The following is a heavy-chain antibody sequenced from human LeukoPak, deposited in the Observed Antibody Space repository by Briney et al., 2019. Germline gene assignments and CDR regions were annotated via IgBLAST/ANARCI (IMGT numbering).Heavy chain of an antibody. Sequence: SETLSLTCSISGDSIRRNYWSWIRQPPGKGLEWIGYIHYSGNTNYNPSLKSRVSISVDTSKNQFSLKLTSVTAADTAVYYCAAYRSGTHYNSYYFDYWGQGTLVSVSS. J-gene: IGHJ4*02. D-gene: IGHD3-10*01. V-gene: IGHV4-59*08. CDR1: GDSIRRNY. CDR2: IHYSGNT. CDR3: AAYRSGTHYNSYYFDY.